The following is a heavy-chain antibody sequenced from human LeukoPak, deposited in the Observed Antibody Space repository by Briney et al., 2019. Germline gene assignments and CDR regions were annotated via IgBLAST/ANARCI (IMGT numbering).Heavy chain of an antibody. CDR2: IFYSGST. D-gene: IGHD6-13*01. J-gene: IGHJ4*02. Sequence: SETLSLTCSVSDDSMKSYYWSWIRQPPAKALEWIGNIFYSGSTNYHPSLKSRVTISVDTSKNQFSLRLSSVTAADTAVYYCASPGIVGAGTDRGFDYWGQGTLVTVSS. CDR1: DDSMKSYY. CDR3: ASPGIVGAGTDRGFDY. V-gene: IGHV4-59*01.